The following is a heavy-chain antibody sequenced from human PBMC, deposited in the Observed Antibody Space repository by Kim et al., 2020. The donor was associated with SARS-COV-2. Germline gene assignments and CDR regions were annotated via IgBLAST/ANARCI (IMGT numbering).Heavy chain of an antibody. Sequence: VKGRVTISSNNSKNKLYMQMNSLRAEDTAVYYCARGLWCGDVADYYGMDVWGQGTTVTVSS. CDR3: ARGLWCGDVADYYGMDV. D-gene: IGHD3-10*01. J-gene: IGHJ6*02. V-gene: IGHV3-30*07.